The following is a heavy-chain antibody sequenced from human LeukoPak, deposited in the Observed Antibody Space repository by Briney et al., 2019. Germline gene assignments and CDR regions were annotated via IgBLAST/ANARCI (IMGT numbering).Heavy chain of an antibody. Sequence: SETLSLTCTVSGGSVSSGGYYWSWIRQPPGKGLEWIGYIYYSGSTNYNPSLKSRLTISIDTSKNQFSLKLSSVTAADTAVYYCAREDYGSSGYYSLQYWGQGTLVTVSP. J-gene: IGHJ4*02. CDR2: IYYSGST. D-gene: IGHD3-22*01. V-gene: IGHV4-61*08. CDR3: AREDYGSSGYYSLQY. CDR1: GGSVSSGGYY.